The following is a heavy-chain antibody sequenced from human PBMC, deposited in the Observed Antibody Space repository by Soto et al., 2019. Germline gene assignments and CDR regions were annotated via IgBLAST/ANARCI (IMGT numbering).Heavy chain of an antibody. V-gene: IGHV3-33*01. CDR2: IWYDGSNK. Sequence: GGSLRLSCAASGFTFSSYVMHWVRQAPGKGLEWVAVIWYDGSNKYYADSVKGRFTISRDNSKNTLYLQMNSLRAEDTAVYYCARDRSYYDFYFDYWGQGTLVTVSS. CDR3: ARDRSYYDFYFDY. D-gene: IGHD3-3*01. CDR1: GFTFSSYV. J-gene: IGHJ4*02.